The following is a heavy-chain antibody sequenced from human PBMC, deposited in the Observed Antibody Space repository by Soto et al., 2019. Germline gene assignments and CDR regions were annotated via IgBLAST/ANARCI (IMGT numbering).Heavy chain of an antibody. CDR3: ARARLRAVYAFDF. D-gene: IGHD4-17*01. CDR2: IYYNGNT. V-gene: IGHV4-31*02. J-gene: IGHJ3*01. Sequence: WTWVRQHPGKGLAWIGYIYYNGNTYFSPSLKRRLTISIDTSKNQFSLKLSSVTAADTAMYYCARARLRAVYAFDFWGQGTMVTVSS.